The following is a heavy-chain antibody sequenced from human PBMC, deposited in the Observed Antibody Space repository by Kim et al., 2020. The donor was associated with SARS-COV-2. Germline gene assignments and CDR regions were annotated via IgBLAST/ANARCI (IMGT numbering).Heavy chain of an antibody. Sequence: SETLSLTCAVYGGSFSGNYWSWIRQPPGKGLEWIGEINHSGSTNYNPSLKSRVTISVDTSKNQFSLKLSSVTAADTAVYYCARVTHGRIVVPYRGKNAFDIWGQGTMVTVSS. CDR3: ARVTHGRIVVPYRGKNAFDI. CDR1: GGSFSGNY. V-gene: IGHV4-34*01. D-gene: IGHD3-22*01. CDR2: INHSGST. J-gene: IGHJ3*02.